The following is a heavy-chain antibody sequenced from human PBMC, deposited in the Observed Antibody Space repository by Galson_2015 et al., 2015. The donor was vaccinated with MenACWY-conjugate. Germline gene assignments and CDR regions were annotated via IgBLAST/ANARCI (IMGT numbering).Heavy chain of an antibody. D-gene: IGHD3-10*01. CDR1: GFIFSNYW. J-gene: IGHJ4*02. CDR2: TNSDGSSA. CDR3: AKGHFGLAY. Sequence: SLRLSCAASGFIFSNYWMHWVRQAPGKGLVWVSRTNSDGSSASYGDSLEGRFTISRDNAKNTLYLQMNSLRVEDTAFYYCAKGHFGLAYWGQGTLVTVSS. V-gene: IGHV3-74*01.